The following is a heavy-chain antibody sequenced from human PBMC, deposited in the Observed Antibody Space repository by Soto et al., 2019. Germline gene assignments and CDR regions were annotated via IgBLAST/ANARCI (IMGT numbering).Heavy chain of an antibody. Sequence: QLQLQESGPGLVKPSETLSLTCTVSGGSISSSSYYWGWIRQPPGKGLEWIGSIYYSGSTYYNPSLKSRVTISVDTSKNQFSLKLSSVTAADTAVYYCARMEKQWPGGSYWGQGTLVTVSS. CDR3: ARMEKQWPGGSY. D-gene: IGHD6-19*01. CDR2: IYYSGST. V-gene: IGHV4-39*01. CDR1: GGSISSSSYY. J-gene: IGHJ4*02.